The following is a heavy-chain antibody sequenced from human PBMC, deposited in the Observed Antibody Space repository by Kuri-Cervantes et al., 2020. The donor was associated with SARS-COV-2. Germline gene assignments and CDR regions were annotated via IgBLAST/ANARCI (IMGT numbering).Heavy chain of an antibody. V-gene: IGHV4-4*02. D-gene: IGHD5-24*01. CDR1: GGSISSSHW. CDR3: ARRDAYNYDGWFDP. CDR2: IFHSGST. J-gene: IGHJ5*02. Sequence: SETLSLTCAVSGGSISSSHWWTWVRQPPEKGLEWIGEIFHSGSTNYSPSLKSRVTISVDKSKDQFSLKLNSLTAADTAVYYCARRDAYNYDGWFDPWGQGTLVTVSS.